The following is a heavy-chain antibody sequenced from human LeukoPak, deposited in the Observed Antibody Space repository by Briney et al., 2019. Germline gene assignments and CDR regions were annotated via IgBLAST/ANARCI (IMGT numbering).Heavy chain of an antibody. CDR3: ARLARYSWSPISPLYYYYYMDV. CDR2: INPSDAST. CDR1: GYTFTSYS. D-gene: IGHD1-26*01. V-gene: IGHV1-46*01. Sequence: ASVKASCKASGYTFTSYSLNWVRQAPGQGREWMGLINPSDASTTYAHKFQGRVTMTSDMSTSTVYMELSSLRSEDTAVYYCARLARYSWSPISPLYYYYYMDVWGKGTTVTVSS. J-gene: IGHJ6*03.